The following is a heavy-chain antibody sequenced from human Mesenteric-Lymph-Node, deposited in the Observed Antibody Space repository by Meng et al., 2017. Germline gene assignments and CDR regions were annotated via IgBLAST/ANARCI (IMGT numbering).Heavy chain of an antibody. CDR1: GFTVSSNY. CDR3: ARIVYSSGWYVDY. V-gene: IGHV3-53*05. D-gene: IGHD6-19*01. CDR2: IYSGGST. J-gene: IGHJ4*02. Sequence: GGSLRLSCAASGFTVSSNYMSWVRQAPGKGLEWVSVIYSGGSTYYADSVKGRFTISRDNSKNTLYLQMNSLRAEDTAVYYCARIVYSSGWYVDYWGQGTRVTVYS.